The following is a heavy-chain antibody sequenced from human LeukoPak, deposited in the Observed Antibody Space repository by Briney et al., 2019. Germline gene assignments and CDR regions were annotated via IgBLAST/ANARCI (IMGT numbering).Heavy chain of an antibody. CDR3: ARGRGDYYFDY. D-gene: IGHD2-21*02. Sequence: PGGSLRLSCAASGFLVSSNYMSWVRQAPGKGLEWVSIIYSSGSTYFADSVKGRFTISRDNSKNTLYLQMNSLRAEDTAVYYCARGRGDYYFDYWGQGTLVTVSS. J-gene: IGHJ4*02. V-gene: IGHV3-53*01. CDR2: IYSSGST. CDR1: GFLVSSNY.